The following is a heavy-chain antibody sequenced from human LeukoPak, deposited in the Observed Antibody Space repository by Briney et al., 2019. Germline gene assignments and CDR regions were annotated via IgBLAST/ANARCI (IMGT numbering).Heavy chain of an antibody. Sequence: ASVKGSCKASGYTFTSYYMHWVRQAPGQGLEWMGIINPSGGSTSYAQKFQGRVTMTRDTSKNQFSLKLSSVTAADTAVYYCARRGNSSSRHFDYWGQGTLVTVSS. CDR3: ARRGNSSSRHFDY. CDR2: INPSGGST. J-gene: IGHJ4*02. V-gene: IGHV1-46*01. CDR1: GYTFTSYY. D-gene: IGHD6-6*01.